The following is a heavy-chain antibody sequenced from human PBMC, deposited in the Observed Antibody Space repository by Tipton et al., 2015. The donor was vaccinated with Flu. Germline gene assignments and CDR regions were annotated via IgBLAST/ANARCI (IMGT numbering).Heavy chain of an antibody. V-gene: IGHV3-20*04. CDR3: ARRGAAITHYFDY. D-gene: IGHD3-16*01. CDR1: GFAFDDYA. Sequence: GSLRLSCAASGFAFDDYAMSWVRQAPRKGLEWVSGLNWNGGNSGYADSVKGRFTISRDNAKNSLYLQMNSLRAEDTALYYCARRGAAITHYFDYWGQGTLVTVSS. CDR2: LNWNGGNS. J-gene: IGHJ4*02.